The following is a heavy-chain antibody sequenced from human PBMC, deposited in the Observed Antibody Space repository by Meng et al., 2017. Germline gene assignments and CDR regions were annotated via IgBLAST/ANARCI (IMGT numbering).Heavy chain of an antibody. Sequence: SETLSLTCTVSGDSISNYYWSWIRQPAGKGLEWIGRIYTSGNTNYNPSLKSRVTMSVDTSKNQFSLNLSSVTAADTAVYYCARDRSSGWYPTRWWYFDLWGRGILVTVSS. J-gene: IGHJ2*01. CDR2: IYTSGNT. CDR1: GDSISNYY. V-gene: IGHV4-4*07. CDR3: ARDRSSGWYPTRWWYFDL. D-gene: IGHD6-19*01.